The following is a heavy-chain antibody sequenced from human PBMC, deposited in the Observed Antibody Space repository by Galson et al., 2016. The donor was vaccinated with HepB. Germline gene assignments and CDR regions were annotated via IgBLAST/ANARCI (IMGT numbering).Heavy chain of an antibody. CDR2: IYPGDSDT. V-gene: IGHV5-51*03. Sequence: QSGAEVTKPGDSLKISCKGSGSSFTNYWIGWVRQMPGKGLEWMGIIYPGDSDTRYSPSFQGQVTISADESISTAYLQWSSLKASDTAMYYCARSRDTAMAVDYWGQGTLVTVSA. CDR3: ARSRDTAMAVDY. D-gene: IGHD5-18*01. J-gene: IGHJ4*02. CDR1: GSSFTNYW.